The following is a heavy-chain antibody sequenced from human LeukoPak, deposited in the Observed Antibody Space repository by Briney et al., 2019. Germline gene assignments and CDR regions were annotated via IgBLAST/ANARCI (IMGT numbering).Heavy chain of an antibody. Sequence: GSSVKVSCKASGGTFSSYAISWVRQAPGQWLEWMGGIIPIFGTANYAQKFQGRVTITTGESTSTAYMELSSLRSEDTAVYYCARDRSPLRGYGGNRAFDIWGQGTMVTVSS. V-gene: IGHV1-69*05. CDR1: GGTFSSYA. J-gene: IGHJ3*02. CDR2: IIPIFGTA. CDR3: ARDRSPLRGYGGNRAFDI. D-gene: IGHD4-23*01.